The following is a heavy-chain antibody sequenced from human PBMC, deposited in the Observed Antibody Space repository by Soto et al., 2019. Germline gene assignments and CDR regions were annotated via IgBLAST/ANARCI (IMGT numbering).Heavy chain of an antibody. Sequence: GASVKVSCKASGYTFTSYGISWVRQAPGQGLEWMGWISAYNGNTNYAQKLQGRVTMTTDTSTSTAYMELRSLRSDDTAVYYCARDSYYYDSSGYYHDWGQGTLVTVSS. CDR3: ARDSYYYDSSGYYHD. D-gene: IGHD3-22*01. J-gene: IGHJ4*02. CDR1: GYTFTSYG. V-gene: IGHV1-18*04. CDR2: ISAYNGNT.